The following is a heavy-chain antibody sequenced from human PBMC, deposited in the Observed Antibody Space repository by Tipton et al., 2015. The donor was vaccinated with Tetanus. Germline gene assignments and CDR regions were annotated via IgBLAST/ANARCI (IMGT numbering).Heavy chain of an antibody. Sequence: TLSLTCAVSGGSIDSINWWSWVRQPPGKGLEWIGSIYHTGNTYYNPSLKSRATVSVDTAKNQFSLMLSSVTSRDTAVYYCATVPTIAVTGTALGGYWGQGTLVTVSS. CDR1: GGSIDSINW. CDR3: ATVPTIAVTGTALGGY. J-gene: IGHJ4*02. D-gene: IGHD6-19*01. CDR2: IYHTGNT. V-gene: IGHV4-4*02.